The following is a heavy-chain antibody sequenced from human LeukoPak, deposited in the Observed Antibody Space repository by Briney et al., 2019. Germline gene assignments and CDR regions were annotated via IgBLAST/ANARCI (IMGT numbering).Heavy chain of an antibody. Sequence: ASMKVSCKASGYTFNAYYMHWVRQAPGQGLEWMGWINPNSGGTNYAQKFQGRVTMARDTSISTAYMELSRLRSDDTAVYYCARAGLYSSSSRGWFDPWGQGTLVTVSS. D-gene: IGHD6-6*01. V-gene: IGHV1-2*02. CDR3: ARAGLYSSSSRGWFDP. CDR2: INPNSGGT. CDR1: GYTFNAYY. J-gene: IGHJ5*02.